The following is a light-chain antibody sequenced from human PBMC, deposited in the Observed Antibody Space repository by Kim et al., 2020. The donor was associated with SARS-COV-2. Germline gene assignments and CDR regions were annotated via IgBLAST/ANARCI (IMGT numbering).Light chain of an antibody. CDR1: VLAKKY. J-gene: IGLJ3*02. CDR3: YSAADNNWV. V-gene: IGLV3-27*01. Sequence: SYELTQPSSVSVSPGQTARITCSGDVLAKKYARWFQQKPGQAPVLVIYKDSERPSGIPARFSGSSSGTTVTLTISGAQVEDEADYYCYSAADNNWVFGGGTQLTVL. CDR2: KDS.